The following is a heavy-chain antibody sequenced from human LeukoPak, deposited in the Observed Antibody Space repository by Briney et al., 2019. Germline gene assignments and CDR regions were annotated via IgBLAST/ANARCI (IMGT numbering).Heavy chain of an antibody. D-gene: IGHD3-22*01. CDR1: GGSISSYY. Sequence: SETLSLTCTVSGGSISSYYGRWIRQPAGKGLEWIARIYTSGSNNYNPSLKSRVPTSEDTPKSQFSRKLGSVTAADTAVYYCARWSYDSSGYYYYCMAVLGQGSTVTVSS. J-gene: IGHJ6*02. CDR3: ARWSYDSSGYYYYCMAV. V-gene: IGHV4-4*07. CDR2: IYTSGSN.